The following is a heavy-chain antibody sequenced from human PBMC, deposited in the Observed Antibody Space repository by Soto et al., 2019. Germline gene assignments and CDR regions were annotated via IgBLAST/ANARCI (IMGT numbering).Heavy chain of an antibody. J-gene: IGHJ4*02. CDR3: AKDRDDYRNYVFDY. D-gene: IGHD4-4*01. CDR1: GFTFTNYA. Sequence: EVQLLESGGGLVQPGGSLRLSCAASGFTFTNYAMTWVRQAPGKGLEWVSISSGSGSGGSTNYADSVKGRFNISRDNSKNTLYLQMNSLRVEDTAVYYCAKDRDDYRNYVFDYWGQGTLVTVSS. CDR2: SSGSGSGGST. V-gene: IGHV3-23*01.